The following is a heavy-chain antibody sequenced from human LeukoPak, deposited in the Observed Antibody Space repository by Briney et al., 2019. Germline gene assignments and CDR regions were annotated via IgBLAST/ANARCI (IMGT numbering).Heavy chain of an antibody. Sequence: PSETLSLTCAVYGGSFSGYYWSWIRQPPGKGLEWIGEINHSGSTNYNLSLKSRVTISVDTSKNQFSLKLSSVTAADTAVYYCARSTPMGDDYWGQGTLVTVSS. D-gene: IGHD2-15*01. CDR3: ARSTPMGDDY. CDR2: INHSGST. J-gene: IGHJ4*02. CDR1: GGSFSGYY. V-gene: IGHV4-34*01.